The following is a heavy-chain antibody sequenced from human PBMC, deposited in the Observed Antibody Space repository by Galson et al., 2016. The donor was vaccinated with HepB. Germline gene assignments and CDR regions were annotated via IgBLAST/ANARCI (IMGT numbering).Heavy chain of an antibody. CDR1: GFAFSDAW. J-gene: IGHJ4*02. Sequence: SLRLSCAASGFAFSDAWMTWVRQAPGKGLEWVGRIKSKDDGGTIDYAAPVKGRFTISRDDSKNTLSLQMNRLRTEDTDVYFFTTIKNYCGLGTLVTVSS. CDR3: TTIKNY. V-gene: IGHV3-15*01. CDR2: IKSKDDGGTI.